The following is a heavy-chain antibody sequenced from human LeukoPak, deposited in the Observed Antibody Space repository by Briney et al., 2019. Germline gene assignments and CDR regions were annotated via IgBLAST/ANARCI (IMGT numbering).Heavy chain of an antibody. CDR3: ARSPPSGSFVDY. Sequence: SVTVSCKASGGTFSSYAISWVRQAPGQGLEWMGRIIPILGIANYAQKFQGRVTITADKSTSTAYMELSSLRSEDTAVYYCARSPPSGSFVDYWGQGTLVTVSS. V-gene: IGHV1-69*04. CDR2: IIPILGIA. J-gene: IGHJ4*02. D-gene: IGHD1-26*01. CDR1: GGTFSSYA.